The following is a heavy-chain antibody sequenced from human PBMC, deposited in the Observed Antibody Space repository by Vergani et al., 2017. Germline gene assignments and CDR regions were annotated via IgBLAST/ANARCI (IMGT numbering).Heavy chain of an antibody. V-gene: IGHV4-59*01. D-gene: IGHD5-24*01. CDR2: IYYSGST. CDR3: ARSRGGYNYGYYYYYMDV. J-gene: IGHJ6*03. Sequence: QVQLQESGPGLVKPSETLSLTCTVSGGSISSYYWSWIRQPPGKGLEWIGSIYYSGSTNYNPSLKSRVTISVDTSKNQFSLKLSSVTAADTAVYYWARSRGGYNYGYYYYYMDVWGKGTTVTVSS. CDR1: GGSISSYY.